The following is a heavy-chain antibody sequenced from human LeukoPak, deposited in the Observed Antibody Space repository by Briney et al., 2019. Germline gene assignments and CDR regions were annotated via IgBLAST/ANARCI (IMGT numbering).Heavy chain of an antibody. V-gene: IGHV4-4*07. CDR2: IYTSGST. Sequence: SETLSLTCTVSGGSISSYYRSWIRQPAGKGLEWIGRIYTSGSTNYNPSLKSRVTMSVDTSKNQFSLKLSSVTAADTAVYYCARDYLGGNPDAFDIWGQGSMVTVSS. D-gene: IGHD4-23*01. J-gene: IGHJ3*02. CDR3: ARDYLGGNPDAFDI. CDR1: GGSISSYY.